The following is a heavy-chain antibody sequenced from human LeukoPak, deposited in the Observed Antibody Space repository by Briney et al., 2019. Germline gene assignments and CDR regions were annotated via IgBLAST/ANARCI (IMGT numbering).Heavy chain of an antibody. CDR2: IDSYGSST. J-gene: IGHJ3*02. CDR1: GFTFNDYA. D-gene: IGHD1-26*01. V-gene: IGHV3-74*01. CDR3: ASSTYSGSHWDAFDI. Sequence: GGSLRLSCAASGFTFNDYAMHWVRQAPGKGLVWVSRIDSYGSSTSFADSVKGRFTISRDNAKNTLYLQMNSLRAEDTAVYYCASSTYSGSHWDAFDIWGQGTMVTVSS.